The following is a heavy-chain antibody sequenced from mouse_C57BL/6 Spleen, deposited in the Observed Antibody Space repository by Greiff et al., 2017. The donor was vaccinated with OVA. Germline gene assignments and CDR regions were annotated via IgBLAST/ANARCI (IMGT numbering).Heavy chain of an antibody. CDR1: GYTFTSYW. CDR2: IDPSDSYT. Sequence: QVQLKQPGAELVMPGASVKLSCKASGYTFTSYWMHWVKQRPGQGLEWIGEIDPSDSYTNYNQKFKGKSTLTVDKSSSTAYMQLSSLTSEDSAVYYCASRRQLRPYYAMDYWGQGTSVTVSS. V-gene: IGHV1-69*01. D-gene: IGHD3-2*02. J-gene: IGHJ4*01. CDR3: ASRRQLRPYYAMDY.